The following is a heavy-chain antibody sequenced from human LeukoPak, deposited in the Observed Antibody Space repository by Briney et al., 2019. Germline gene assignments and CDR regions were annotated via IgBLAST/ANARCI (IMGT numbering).Heavy chain of an antibody. D-gene: IGHD3-22*01. J-gene: IGHJ2*01. V-gene: IGHV3-23*01. CDR2: ISGSGGDT. Sequence: PGGSLRLSCAASGFTFSNYAMSWVRQAPGKGLEWVSAISGSGGDTYYADYVKGRFTISRDNSKNTLFLLMNSLRAEDTAVYYCAKDPSSGRGWYFDLWGRGTLVTVSS. CDR1: GFTFSNYA. CDR3: AKDPSSGRGWYFDL.